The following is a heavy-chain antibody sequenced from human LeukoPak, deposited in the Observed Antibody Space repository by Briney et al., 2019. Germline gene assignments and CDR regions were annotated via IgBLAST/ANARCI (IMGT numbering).Heavy chain of an antibody. CDR2: ISGSGGST. D-gene: IGHD2-15*01. CDR1: GFTFSSYA. Sequence: PGGSLRLSCAASGFTFSSYAMSWVRQAPGKGLEWVSAISGSGGSTYYADSVKGRFTISRDNPKNTLYLQMNSLRAEDTAVYYCAKPDGRYCSGGSCNVKIGTFDYWGQGTLVTVSS. V-gene: IGHV3-23*01. CDR3: AKPDGRYCSGGSCNVKIGTFDY. J-gene: IGHJ4*02.